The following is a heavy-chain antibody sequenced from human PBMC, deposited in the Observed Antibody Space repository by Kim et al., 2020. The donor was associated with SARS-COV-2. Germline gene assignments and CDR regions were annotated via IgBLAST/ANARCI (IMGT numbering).Heavy chain of an antibody. Sequence: YHPTLKSRVTISVDTSKNQLSLKLSSVTAADTAVYYCARSRGYSYGTFDYWGQGTLVTVSS. CDR3: ARSRGYSYGTFDY. D-gene: IGHD5-18*01. J-gene: IGHJ4*02. V-gene: IGHV4-4*09.